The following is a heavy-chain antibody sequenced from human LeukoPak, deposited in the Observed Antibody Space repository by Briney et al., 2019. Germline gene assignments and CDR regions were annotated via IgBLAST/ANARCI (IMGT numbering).Heavy chain of an antibody. J-gene: IGHJ5*02. CDR2: IYDSGST. V-gene: IGHV4-39*07. Sequence: SETLSLTCTVSGGSIRSSYYYWGWIRQPPGKGLEWIGSIYDSGSTYYNPSLKSRVTISVDTSKNQFSLKLTSVTAADTAVYYCARGDYSDYVWFDPWGQGTLVTVSS. CDR3: ARGDYSDYVWFDP. D-gene: IGHD4-11*01. CDR1: GGSIRSSYYY.